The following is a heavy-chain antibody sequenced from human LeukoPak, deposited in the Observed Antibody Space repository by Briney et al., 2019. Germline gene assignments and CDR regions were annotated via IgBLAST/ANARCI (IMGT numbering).Heavy chain of an antibody. D-gene: IGHD6-19*01. CDR1: GLTFAAFA. CDR2: IGGSGGST. CDR3: AKGAIAVAGPILNWFDP. J-gene: IGHJ5*02. V-gene: IGHV3-23*01. Sequence: GGSLGPSSAPSGLTFAAFAMSGVGRAPGKGRGWVSAIGGSGGSTYYADSVKGRFTISRDNSKNTLYLQMNSLRAEDTAVYYCAKGAIAVAGPILNWFDPWGQGTLVTVSS.